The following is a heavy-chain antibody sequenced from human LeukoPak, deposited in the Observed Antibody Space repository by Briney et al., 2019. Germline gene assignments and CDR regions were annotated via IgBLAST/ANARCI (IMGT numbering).Heavy chain of an antibody. Sequence: PSGTLSLTCVVSGGSISSSNWWSWVRQPPGKGLEWIGSIYYSGSTYYNPSLKSRVTISVDTSKNQFSLKLSSVTAADTAVYYCARHTPLDGYYSGPLNAFDIWGQGTMVTVSS. CDR2: IYYSGST. D-gene: IGHD3-22*01. J-gene: IGHJ3*02. CDR3: ARHTPLDGYYSGPLNAFDI. CDR1: GGSISSSNW. V-gene: IGHV4-4*02.